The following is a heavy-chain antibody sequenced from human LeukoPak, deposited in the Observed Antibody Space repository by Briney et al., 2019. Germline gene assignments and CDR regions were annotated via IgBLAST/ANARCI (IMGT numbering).Heavy chain of an antibody. CDR3: ARDLLPYGDQLDY. V-gene: IGHV4-38-2*02. CDR2: IYHSGST. Sequence: PSETLSLTCTVSGYSISSGYYWGWIRQPPGKGLEWIGSIYHSGSTYYNPSLKSRVTISVDTSKNQFSLKLSSVTAADTAVYYCARDLLPYGDQLDYWGQGILVTVSS. CDR1: GYSISSGYY. D-gene: IGHD4-17*01. J-gene: IGHJ4*02.